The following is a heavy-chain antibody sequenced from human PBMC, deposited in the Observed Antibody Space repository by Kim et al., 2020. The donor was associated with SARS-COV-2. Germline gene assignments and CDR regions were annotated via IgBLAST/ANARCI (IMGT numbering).Heavy chain of an antibody. CDR1: GGSISSSSYY. D-gene: IGHD2-21*01. CDR3: VRLLAYCGGDCPADAFDI. Sequence: SETLSLTCTVSGGSISSSSYYWGWIRQPPGKGLEWIGSIYYSGSTYYNPSLKSRVTISVDTSKNQFSLKLSSVTAADTAVYYCVRLLAYCGGDCPADAFDIWGQGTMVTVSS. J-gene: IGHJ3*02. CDR2: IYYSGST. V-gene: IGHV4-39*01.